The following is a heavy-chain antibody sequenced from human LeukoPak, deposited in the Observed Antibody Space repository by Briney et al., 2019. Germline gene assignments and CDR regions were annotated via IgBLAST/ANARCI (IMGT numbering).Heavy chain of an antibody. J-gene: IGHJ6*03. D-gene: IGHD6-6*01. Sequence: SETLSLTCTAPGYSISSGYYWGWIRQPPGKGLEWIGSIYHSGSTYYNPSLKSRVTISVDTSKNQFSLKLSSVTAADTAVYYCARLTHSSSSNYYYYYMDVWGKGTTVTVSS. V-gene: IGHV4-38-2*02. CDR1: GYSISSGYY. CDR3: ARLTHSSSSNYYYYYMDV. CDR2: IYHSGST.